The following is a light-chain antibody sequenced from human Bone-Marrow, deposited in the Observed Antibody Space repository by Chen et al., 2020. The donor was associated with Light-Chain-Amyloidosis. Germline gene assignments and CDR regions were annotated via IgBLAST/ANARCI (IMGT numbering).Light chain of an antibody. J-gene: IGLJ3*02. CDR3: QSYQGSSQGV. Sequence: NFMLTQPHSVSESPGKTVFISCTHSSGSIATNYVQWYQQRPGSSPTTVIYEDDQRPSGVPDRFSGSIDRSSNSAALTISGLKTEEEADYYCQSYQGSSQGVFGGGTKLTVL. V-gene: IGLV6-57*01. CDR1: SGSIATNY. CDR2: EDD.